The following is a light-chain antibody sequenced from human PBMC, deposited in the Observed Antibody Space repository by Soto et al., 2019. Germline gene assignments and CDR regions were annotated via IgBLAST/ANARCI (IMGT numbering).Light chain of an antibody. V-gene: IGKV1-39*01. CDR3: QQYYSFPWT. Sequence: DIQMTQSPSSLSASVGDRVTITCRASQGISTYLNWYQQKPGKAPKLLIYAASSLQSGVPSRFSGSGSETDFTLTISSLQPEDFATYYCQQYYSFPWTFGQGTKVDIK. J-gene: IGKJ1*01. CDR1: QGISTY. CDR2: AAS.